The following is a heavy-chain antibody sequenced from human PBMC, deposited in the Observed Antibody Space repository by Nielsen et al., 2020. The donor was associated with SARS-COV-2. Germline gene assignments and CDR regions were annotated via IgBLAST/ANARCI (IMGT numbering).Heavy chain of an antibody. V-gene: IGHV1-69*04. CDR3: AREPGTGDLDQ. D-gene: IGHD3/OR15-3a*01. CDR1: GYTFTDYY. J-gene: IGHJ4*02. CDR2: IIPILGLT. Sequence: SVKVSCKASGYTFTDYYIHWVRQAPGQGLEWTGRIIPILGLTNYAQRFQGRITITADKSTSTAYMELSSLRSEDTAVYYCAREPGTGDLDQWGQGTLVTVSS.